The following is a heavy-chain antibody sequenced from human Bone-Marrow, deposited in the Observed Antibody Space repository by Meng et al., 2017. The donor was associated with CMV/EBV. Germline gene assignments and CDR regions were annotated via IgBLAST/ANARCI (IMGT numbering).Heavy chain of an antibody. CDR1: GYTFTGYY. Sequence: ASVKVSCKASGYTFTGYYMHWVRQAPGQGLEWMGWINPNSGGTNYAQKFQGRVTMTRDTSISTAYMELSRLRSDDTAVYYRVRPIAGKYAFDIWGQGTMVTVSS. CDR2: INPNSGGT. J-gene: IGHJ3*02. D-gene: IGHD2-21*01. CDR3: VRPIAGKYAFDI. V-gene: IGHV1-2*02.